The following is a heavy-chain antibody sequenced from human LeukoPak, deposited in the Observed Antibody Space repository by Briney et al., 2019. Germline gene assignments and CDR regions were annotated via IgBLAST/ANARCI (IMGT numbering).Heavy chain of an antibody. V-gene: IGHV4-59*01. CDR2: IYYSGST. J-gene: IGHJ6*02. Sequence: PSETLSLTCTVSGGSISSYHWSWIRQPPGKGLEWIGYIYYSGSTNYNPSLRSRVTISVDTSKNQFSLKLSSVTAADTAVYYCARVSIAAAGTTYYYYYGMDVWGQGTTVTVSS. CDR1: GGSISSYH. CDR3: ARVSIAAAGTTYYYYYGMDV. D-gene: IGHD6-13*01.